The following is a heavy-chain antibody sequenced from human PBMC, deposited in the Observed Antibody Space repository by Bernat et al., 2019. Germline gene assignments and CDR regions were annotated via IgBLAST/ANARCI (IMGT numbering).Heavy chain of an antibody. J-gene: IGHJ4*02. Sequence: QVQLVQSGAEVKKPGSSVKVSCKASGGTFSSYAISWVRQAPGQGLEWMGGIIPMFGIANYAQKFQGRVTISADESTSTAYMELSSLRSEDTAVYYCARGGGYCSGGSCQKFIDYWGQGTLVTVSS. CDR3: ARGGGYCSGGSCQKFIDY. V-gene: IGHV1-69*12. CDR2: IIPMFGIA. D-gene: IGHD2-15*01. CDR1: GGTFSSYA.